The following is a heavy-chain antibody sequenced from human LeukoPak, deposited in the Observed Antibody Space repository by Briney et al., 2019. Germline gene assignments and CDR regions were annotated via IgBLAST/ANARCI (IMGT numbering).Heavy chain of an antibody. CDR1: GYTFTSYY. D-gene: IGHD4-23*01. Sequence: ASVKVSCKASGYTFTSYYMHWVRRAPGQGLEWMGIINPSGGSTSYAQKFQGRVTMTRDMSTSTVYMELSSLRSEDTAVYYCARVIPDDGGNSGSDYWGQGTLVTVSS. J-gene: IGHJ4*02. CDR2: INPSGGST. V-gene: IGHV1-46*01. CDR3: ARVIPDDGGNSGSDY.